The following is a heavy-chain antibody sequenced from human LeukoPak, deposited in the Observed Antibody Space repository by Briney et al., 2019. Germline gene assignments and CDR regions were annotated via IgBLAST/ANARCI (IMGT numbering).Heavy chain of an antibody. D-gene: IGHD6-13*01. CDR2: IYPGDSDT. CDR3: ARDVRDIAAAAPGAFDI. CDR1: GYSFTSYW. J-gene: IGHJ3*02. V-gene: IGHV5-51*01. Sequence: GESLKISCRGSGYSFTSYWIGWVRQMPGKGLEWMGIIYPGDSDTRYSPSFQGQVTISADKSISTAYLQWSSLKASDTAMYYCARDVRDIAAAAPGAFDIWGQGTMVTVSS.